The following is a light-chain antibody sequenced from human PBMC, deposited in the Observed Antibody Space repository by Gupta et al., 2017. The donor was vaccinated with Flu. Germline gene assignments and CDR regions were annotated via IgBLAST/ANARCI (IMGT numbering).Light chain of an antibody. V-gene: IGKV1-39*01. CDR3: QQTYISPFT. J-gene: IGKJ5*01. Sequence: LNWYQQRPGQSPTPLIFHASTSQSGVPSRFRGSGSGTDFTLSISNLQPEDFATYHCQQTYISPFTFGQGTRLDI. CDR2: HAS.